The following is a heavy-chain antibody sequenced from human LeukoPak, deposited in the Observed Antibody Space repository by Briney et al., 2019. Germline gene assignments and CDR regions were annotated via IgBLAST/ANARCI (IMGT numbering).Heavy chain of an antibody. CDR1: GFTFSSYS. CDR2: ISSSSSYI. CDR3: ARGVYSYNWFDD. V-gene: IGHV3-21*01. J-gene: IGHJ5*02. Sequence: GGPLRLSCAASGFTFSSYSMNWVRQAPGKGLEWVSSISSSSSYIYYADSVKGRFTISRDNAKNTLYLQMNSLRAEDTAVYYCARGVYSYNWFDDWGQGTLVTVSS. D-gene: IGHD1-26*01.